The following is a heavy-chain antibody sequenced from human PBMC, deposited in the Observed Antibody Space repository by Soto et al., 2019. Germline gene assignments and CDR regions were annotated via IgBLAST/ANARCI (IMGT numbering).Heavy chain of an antibody. CDR2: INPNSGCT. Sequence: QVQLVQSGAEVKKPGASVKVSCKASGYTFTGYYMHWVRQAPGQGLEWMGWINPNSGCTNYAQKFQVRVTMSRDTSISTAYMELSRLRSDDTAVYYCARISVVPAAAHYYYYYYGMDVWGQGTTVTVSS. CDR3: ARISVVPAAAHYYYYYYGMDV. J-gene: IGHJ6*02. D-gene: IGHD2-2*01. V-gene: IGHV1-2*02. CDR1: GYTFTGYY.